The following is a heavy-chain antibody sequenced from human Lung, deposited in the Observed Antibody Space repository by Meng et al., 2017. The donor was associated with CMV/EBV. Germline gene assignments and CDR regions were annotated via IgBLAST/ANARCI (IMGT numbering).Heavy chain of an antibody. V-gene: IGHV3-48*03. CDR1: GFTFSSYE. Sequence: GGSLRLSCAASGFTFSSYEMNWVCMAPGPGLEWVSYISSSGSTIYYSDSVKGRFTISRDNAKNSLYLQMNSLRAEDTAVYYCASLKDIVVVPAAKGSKYYYYGMDVWGQGTTVTVSS. D-gene: IGHD2-2*01. CDR2: ISSSGSTI. J-gene: IGHJ6*02. CDR3: ASLKDIVVVPAAKGSKYYYYGMDV.